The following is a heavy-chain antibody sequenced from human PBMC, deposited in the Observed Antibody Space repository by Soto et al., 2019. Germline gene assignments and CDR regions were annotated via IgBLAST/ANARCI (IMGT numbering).Heavy chain of an antibody. D-gene: IGHD2-2*01. J-gene: IGHJ1*01. CDR3: ARDPGYCISTSCYAYFQH. V-gene: IGHV1-69*13. CDR2: IIPIFGTA. CDR1: RGTFSSYA. Sequence: SVKVSCKASRGTFSSYAISWVRQAPGQGLEWMGGIIPIFGTANYAQKFQGRVTITADESTSTAYMELSSLRSEDTAVYYCARDPGYCISTSCYAYFQHWGQGTLVTVS.